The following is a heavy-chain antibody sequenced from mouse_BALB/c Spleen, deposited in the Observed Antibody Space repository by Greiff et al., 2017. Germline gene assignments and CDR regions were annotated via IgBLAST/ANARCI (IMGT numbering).Heavy chain of an antibody. CDR2: ISYSGST. Sequence: EVKLQESGPSLVKPSQTLSLTCSVTGDSITSGYWNWIRKFPGNKLEYMGYISYSGSTYYNPSLKSRISITRDTSKNQYYLQLNSVTTEDTATYYCARYPIYYGNYDYAMDYWGQGTSVTVSS. CDR1: GDSITSGY. D-gene: IGHD2-1*01. CDR3: ARYPIYYGNYDYAMDY. J-gene: IGHJ4*01. V-gene: IGHV3-8*02.